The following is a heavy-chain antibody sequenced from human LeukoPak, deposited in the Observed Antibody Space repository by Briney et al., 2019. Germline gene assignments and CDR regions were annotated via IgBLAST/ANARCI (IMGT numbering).Heavy chain of an antibody. D-gene: IGHD5-12*01. CDR3: ATRDSGYDYPRYYYYMDV. CDR2: MNPNSGNT. CDR1: GYTFTSYD. V-gene: IGHV1-8*03. J-gene: IGHJ6*03. Sequence: PGASVKVSCKASGYTFTSYDINWVRQATGQGLEWMGWMNPNSGNTGYAQKFQGRVTITRDTSISTAYMELSRLRSDDTAVYYCATRDSGYDYPRYYYYMDVWGKGTTVTISS.